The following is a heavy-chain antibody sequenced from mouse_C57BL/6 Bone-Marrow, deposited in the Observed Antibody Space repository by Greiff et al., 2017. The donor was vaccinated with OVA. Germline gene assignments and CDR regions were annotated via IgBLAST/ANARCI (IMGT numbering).Heavy chain of an antibody. CDR3: TRGYYSGD. J-gene: IGHJ2*01. V-gene: IGHV5-9-1*02. CDR1: GFTFSSYA. CDR2: ISRGGDDI. Sequence: EVQLLESGEGLVKPGASLKLSCAASGFTFSSYAMSWVRQTPEKRLEWVAYISRGGDDIYYADTVKGRSTFSRDNSSNTPYLQLRSLTSEDTAMYYCTRGYYSGDWGQGTTLTVAS.